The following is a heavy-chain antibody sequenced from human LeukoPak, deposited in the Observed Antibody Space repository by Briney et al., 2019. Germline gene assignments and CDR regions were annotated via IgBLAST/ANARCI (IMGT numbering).Heavy chain of an antibody. V-gene: IGHV3-48*01. CDR3: ARDLTDCGGDCYSDYYFDY. Sequence: PGGSLRLSCAASGFTFSSYSMNWVRQAPGKGLEWVSYISSSSSTIYYADSVKGRFTISRDNAKNSLYLQMNSLRAEDTAVYYCARDLTDCGGDCYSDYYFDYWGQGTLVTVSS. CDR1: GFTFSSYS. D-gene: IGHD2-21*02. CDR2: ISSSSSTI. J-gene: IGHJ4*02.